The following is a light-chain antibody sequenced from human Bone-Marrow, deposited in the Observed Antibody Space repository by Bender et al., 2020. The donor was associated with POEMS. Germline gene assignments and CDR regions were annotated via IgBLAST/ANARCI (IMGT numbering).Light chain of an antibody. J-gene: IGLJ2*01. CDR2: DVT. V-gene: IGLV2-11*01. Sequence: QSVLTQPPSVSGAPGQRVTISCTGTSSDFGGYNYVSWYQQYPGKAPKVMIHDVTKRPSGVPDRFSGSKSGNTASLTISGLQAEDEADYYCCSHAGLSTPVVFGGGTHLTVL. CDR3: CSHAGLSTPVV. CDR1: SSDFGGYNY.